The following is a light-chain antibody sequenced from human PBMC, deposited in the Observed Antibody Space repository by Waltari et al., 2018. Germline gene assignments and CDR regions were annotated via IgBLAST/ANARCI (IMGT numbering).Light chain of an antibody. CDR2: DVS. Sequence: QSALTQPPSASGSPGQSVTISCTGTSSDIGGYDYVSWYQQHPGKPPKVLIYDVSKPPSGVPDRFSGSTSGHTASLTVSGLQAEDEADYYCSSYGGSNNLVFGGGTKLTVL. CDR3: SSYGGSNNLV. V-gene: IGLV2-8*01. J-gene: IGLJ3*02. CDR1: SSDIGGYDY.